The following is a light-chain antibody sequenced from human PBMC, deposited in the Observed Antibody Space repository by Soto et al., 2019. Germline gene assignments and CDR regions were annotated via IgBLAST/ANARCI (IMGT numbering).Light chain of an antibody. Sequence: EIVLTQSPDTLSLSPGERATVSCRASQSVSNNDLAWYQQKLGQAPRLLLYGASFRPTGIPDRFSGSGSGTDFTLTISRLEPEDFAVYYCHHYGSSPPYTFGQGTKLDIK. CDR3: HHYGSSPPYT. V-gene: IGKV3-20*01. CDR1: QSVSNND. CDR2: GAS. J-gene: IGKJ2*01.